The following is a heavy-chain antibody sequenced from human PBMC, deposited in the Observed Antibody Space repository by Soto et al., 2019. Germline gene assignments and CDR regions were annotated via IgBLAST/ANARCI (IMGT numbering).Heavy chain of an antibody. CDR3: ANDFWSDYS. CDR1: GFTFSNYE. V-gene: IGHV3-48*03. Sequence: ESGGRLVQPGGSLRLSCAASGFTFSNYEMNWVRQAPGKGLEWVSYISGSSSMIYYADSVKGRFTISRDNAKNSLYLQMNSLRAEDTAVYYCANDFWSDYSWGQGTLVTVSS. CDR2: ISGSSSMI. D-gene: IGHD3-3*01. J-gene: IGHJ5*02.